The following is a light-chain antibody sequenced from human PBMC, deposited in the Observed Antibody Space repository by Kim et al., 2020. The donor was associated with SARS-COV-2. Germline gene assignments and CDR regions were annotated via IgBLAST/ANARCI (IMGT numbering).Light chain of an antibody. J-gene: IGKJ1*01. CDR1: QDIANY. CDR3: QKYDSAPWT. CDR2: DAS. V-gene: IGKV1-27*01. Sequence: ASVGDGVTITCRASQDIANYLAWYQQKPGKVPKLLVYDASALKSGVPSRFSGNRSGTDFTLTISNLQPEDVATYYCQKYDSAPWTFGQGTKVDIK.